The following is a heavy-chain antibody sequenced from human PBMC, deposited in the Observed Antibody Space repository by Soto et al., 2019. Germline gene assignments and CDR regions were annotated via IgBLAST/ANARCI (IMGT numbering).Heavy chain of an antibody. CDR1: GFTFTYAW. CDR2: IKSKTDGATT. V-gene: IGHV3-15*07. D-gene: IGHD4-17*01. J-gene: IGHJ4*01. CDR3: ATVHTTVTFDS. Sequence: EVQLVESGGGLLKPGGSLRLSCAASGFTFTYAWMDWVRQAPGKGLEWVGRIKSKTDGATTDYAAPVKGRFSISRDDSKKTMYLQMNSMKTDDTGVYYCATVHTTVTFDSWGHGTLVTVSS.